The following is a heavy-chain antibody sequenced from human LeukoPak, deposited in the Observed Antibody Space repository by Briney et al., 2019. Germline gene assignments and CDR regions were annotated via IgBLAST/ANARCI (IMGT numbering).Heavy chain of an antibody. V-gene: IGHV5-51*01. CDR3: NLYVGLVTRVPDAFDI. D-gene: IGHD3/OR15-3a*01. CDR2: IYPDGSHT. Sequence: PGESLKISCKASGYRFSDEWIGWVRQRPGEGLEWMGIIYPDGSHTAYSPSFQGQITISADRSTTTAYLHWSSLRASDTAIYYRNLYVGLVTRVPDAFDIWGQGTRVSVSS. CDR1: GYRFSDEW. J-gene: IGHJ3*02.